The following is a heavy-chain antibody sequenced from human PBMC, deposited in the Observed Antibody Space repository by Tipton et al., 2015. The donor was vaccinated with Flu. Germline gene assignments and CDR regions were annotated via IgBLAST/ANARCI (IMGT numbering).Heavy chain of an antibody. D-gene: IGHD6-19*01. CDR1: GGSISSSSYY. Sequence: TLSLTCTVSGGSISSSSYYWGWIRQPPGKGLEWIGSIYYSGSTYYNPSLKSRVTVSVDTSKNQFSLRLSSVTAADTAVYYCARSPEGKQWLGPFDYWGQGTLVTVSS. J-gene: IGHJ4*02. CDR3: ARSPEGKQWLGPFDY. CDR2: IYYSGST. V-gene: IGHV4-39*01.